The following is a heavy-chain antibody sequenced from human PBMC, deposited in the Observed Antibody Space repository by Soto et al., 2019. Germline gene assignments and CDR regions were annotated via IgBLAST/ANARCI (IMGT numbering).Heavy chain of an antibody. D-gene: IGHD5-12*01. Sequence: PSETLSLTCTVSGGSISSYYWSWIRQPPGKGLEWIGYIYYSGSTNYNPSLKSRVTISVDTSKNQFSLKPSSVTAADTAVYYCARLEWLPNWFDPWGQGTLVTVSS. CDR3: ARLEWLPNWFDP. V-gene: IGHV4-59*08. CDR2: IYYSGST. CDR1: GGSISSYY. J-gene: IGHJ5*02.